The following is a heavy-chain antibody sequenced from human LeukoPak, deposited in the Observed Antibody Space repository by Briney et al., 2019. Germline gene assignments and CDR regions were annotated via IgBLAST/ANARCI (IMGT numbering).Heavy chain of an antibody. CDR3: ARAGGGGYNFFDY. CDR1: GFTFSNHA. Sequence: SGGSLRLSRAASGFTFSNHAMHWVRQAPGKGLEWVAVISYDGNNGFYADSVKGRFAISRDNSKNTLYLQMISLSAGDTAVYYCARAGGGGYNFFDYWGQGILVTVSS. CDR2: ISYDGNNG. J-gene: IGHJ4*02. D-gene: IGHD5-24*01. V-gene: IGHV3-30*09.